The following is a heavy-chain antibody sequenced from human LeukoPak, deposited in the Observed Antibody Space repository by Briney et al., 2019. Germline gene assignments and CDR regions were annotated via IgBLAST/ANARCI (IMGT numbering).Heavy chain of an antibody. Sequence: GGSLRLSCAASGFTFSSYAMSWVRQAQGKGREWVGFIRRKANGGTTEYAASVKGRFTISRDDSKSITYLQVNSLKTEDTAVYYCARGDYGDYYDLDCWGQGTLVTVSS. D-gene: IGHD4-17*01. V-gene: IGHV3-49*04. J-gene: IGHJ4*02. CDR1: GFTFSSYA. CDR3: ARGDYGDYYDLDC. CDR2: IRRKANGGTT.